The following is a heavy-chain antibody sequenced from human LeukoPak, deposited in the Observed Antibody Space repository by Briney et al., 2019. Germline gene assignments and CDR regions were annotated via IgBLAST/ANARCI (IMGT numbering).Heavy chain of an antibody. CDR1: GFTFSSYG. V-gene: IGHV3-30*02. Sequence: GGSLRLSCAASGFTFSSYGMHWVRQVPGKGLEWVAFIRYDGSNKYYADSVKGRFTISRDNSKNTLYLQMNSLRAEDTAVCYCASRRDGYSYYFDYWGQGTLVTVSS. CDR3: ASRRDGYSYYFDY. J-gene: IGHJ4*02. D-gene: IGHD5-24*01. CDR2: IRYDGSNK.